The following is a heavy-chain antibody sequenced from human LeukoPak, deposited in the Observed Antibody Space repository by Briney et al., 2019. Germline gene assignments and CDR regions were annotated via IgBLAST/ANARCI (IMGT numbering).Heavy chain of an antibody. Sequence: ASVKVSCNVSGSTLTEISIDWVRQAPGKGLECMGTFGPQVGETIHAQNLQGRLKMTADTSTDTAYMEVTSLQSEDTAVYYCATGAMVYEYWGQGTLVTVSS. J-gene: IGHJ4*01. D-gene: IGHD3-10*01. CDR1: GSTLTEIS. CDR3: ATGAMVYEY. CDR2: FGPQVGET. V-gene: IGHV1-24*01.